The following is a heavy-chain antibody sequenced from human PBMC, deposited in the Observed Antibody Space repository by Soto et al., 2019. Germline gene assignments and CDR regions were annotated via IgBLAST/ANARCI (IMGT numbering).Heavy chain of an antibody. CDR1: GGSISSYY. J-gene: IGHJ6*02. Sequence: SETLSLTCTVSGGSISSYYWSWIRQPPGKGLEWIGYIYYSGSTNYNPSLKSRVTISVDTSKNQFSLKLSSVTAADTAVYYCARDQLLWFGDYYYGMDVWGQGTTVTVSS. D-gene: IGHD3-10*01. V-gene: IGHV4-59*01. CDR3: ARDQLLWFGDYYYGMDV. CDR2: IYYSGST.